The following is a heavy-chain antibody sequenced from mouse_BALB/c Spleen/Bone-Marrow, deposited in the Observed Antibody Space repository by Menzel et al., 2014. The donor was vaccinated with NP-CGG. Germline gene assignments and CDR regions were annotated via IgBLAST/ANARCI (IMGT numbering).Heavy chain of an antibody. Sequence: EVHLVESGPELEKPGASVKISCKASGYSFXGYNMNWVKQSDGRSLEWIGNIDPYYGGTSYNQKFRGKATLTVDKSSSTAYMQLTSLTSEDSAVYYCARNHFSSNSLGYWGQGTLVTVSA. CDR1: GYSFXGYN. CDR2: IDPYYGGT. D-gene: IGHD2-5*01. CDR3: ARNHFSSNSLGY. V-gene: IGHV1S135*01. J-gene: IGHJ3*01.